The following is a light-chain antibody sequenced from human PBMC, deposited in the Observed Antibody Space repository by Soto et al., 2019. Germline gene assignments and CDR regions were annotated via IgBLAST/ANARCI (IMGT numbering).Light chain of an antibody. CDR2: FAS. CDR1: QGISTL. CDR3: QHYNSYSEA. V-gene: IGKV1D-16*01. Sequence: DIQMTQSPSSLSASVGETVAITCRASQGISTLLAWYQQKPGKAPKSLIYFASSLQSGVPSRFTGSGSGIDFTLTISSLQPEDFATYYCQHYNSYSEAFGQGTKVDIK. J-gene: IGKJ1*01.